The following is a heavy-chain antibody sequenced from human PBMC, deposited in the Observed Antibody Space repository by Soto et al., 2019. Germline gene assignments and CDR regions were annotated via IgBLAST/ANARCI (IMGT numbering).Heavy chain of an antibody. J-gene: IGHJ1*01. CDR1: GYTFTSYA. CDR3: ARDDVVTVTTGAEYFQH. CDR2: INAGNGNT. D-gene: IGHD4-17*01. V-gene: IGHV1-3*01. Sequence: ASVKVSCKASGYTFTSYAMHWVRQAPGQRLEWMGWINAGNGNTKYSQKFQGRVTITRDTSASAAYMELSSLRSEDTAVYYCARDDVVTVTTGAEYFQHWGQGTLVTVSS.